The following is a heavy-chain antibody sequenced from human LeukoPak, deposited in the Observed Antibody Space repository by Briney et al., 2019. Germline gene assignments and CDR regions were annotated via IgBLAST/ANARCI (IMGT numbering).Heavy chain of an antibody. CDR2: ISYDGSNK. J-gene: IGHJ4*02. V-gene: IGHV3-30-3*01. Sequence: GGSLRLSCAASGFTFSSYAMHRVRQAPGKGLEWVAVISYDGSNKYYADSVKGRFTISRDNSKNTLYLQMNSLRAEDTAVYYCAREVDSSSWYSSYYFDYWGQGTLVTVSS. CDR3: AREVDSSSWYSSYYFDY. CDR1: GFTFSSYA. D-gene: IGHD6-13*01.